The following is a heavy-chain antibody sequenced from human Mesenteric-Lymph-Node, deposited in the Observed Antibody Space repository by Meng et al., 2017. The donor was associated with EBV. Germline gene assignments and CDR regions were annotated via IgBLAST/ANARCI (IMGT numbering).Heavy chain of an antibody. CDR1: GANVSSPISA. CDR3: ARGLAALAD. Sequence: QGQCHQYSPCLVNPSHTISLPCHCSGANVSSPISAWSWIRQPPSRGLEWMGKTYYRSKWVNDYAPSVISRISIHPYTSQNQFSLQLNSATHKDTAICSWARGLAALADWGQGTLVTVSS. D-gene: IGHD6-13*01. V-gene: IGHV6-1*02. CDR2: TYYRSKWVN. J-gene: IGHJ4*02.